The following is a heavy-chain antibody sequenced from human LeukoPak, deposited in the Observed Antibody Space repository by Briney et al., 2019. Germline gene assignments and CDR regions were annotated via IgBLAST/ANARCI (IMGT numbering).Heavy chain of an antibody. V-gene: IGHV3-33*01. J-gene: IGHJ6*02. CDR2: IWYDGSHQ. CDR1: GFTFSEFG. CDR3: AMPTSPFYYYGMDV. Sequence: GGSLRLSCAASGFTFSEFGMQWVRQAPGKGLEWVAVIWYDGSHQYYVDSVKGRFTISRDNSKNTLYLQMNSLRAEDTGVNYCAMPTSPFYYYGMDVWGQGTTVTVSS. D-gene: IGHD6-6*01.